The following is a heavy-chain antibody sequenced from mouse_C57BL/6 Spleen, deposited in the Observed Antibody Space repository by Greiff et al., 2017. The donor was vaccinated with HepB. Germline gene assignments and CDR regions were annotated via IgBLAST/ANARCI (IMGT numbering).Heavy chain of an antibody. CDR1: GYSFTGYY. D-gene: IGHD1-1*01. V-gene: IGHV1-42*01. CDR2: INPSTGGT. CDR3: ARDYYGSPYDAMDY. Sequence: EVKLQQSGPELVKPGASVKISCKASGYSFTGYYMNWVKQSPEKSLEWIGEINPSTGGTTYNQKFKAKATLTVDKSSSTAYMQLKSLTSEDSAVYYCARDYYGSPYDAMDYWGQGTSVTVSS. J-gene: IGHJ4*01.